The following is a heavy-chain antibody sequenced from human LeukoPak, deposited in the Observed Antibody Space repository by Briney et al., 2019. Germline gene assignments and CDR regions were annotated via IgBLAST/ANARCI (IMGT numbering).Heavy chain of an antibody. J-gene: IGHJ4*02. V-gene: IGHV4-34*01. CDR3: ARYYGSGSYWFDY. Sequence: SETLSLTCAVYGGSFSGYYWSWIRQPPGKGLEWIGEINHSGSTNYNPSLKSRVTISVDTSKNQFSLKLSSVTAADTAVYYCARYYGSGSYWFDYCGQGTLVTVSS. D-gene: IGHD3-10*01. CDR1: GGSFSGYY. CDR2: INHSGST.